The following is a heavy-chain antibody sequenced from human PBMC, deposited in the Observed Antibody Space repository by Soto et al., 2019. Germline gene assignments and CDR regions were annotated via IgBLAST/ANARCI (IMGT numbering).Heavy chain of an antibody. Sequence: QVQLVQSGAEVKKPGDSVRVSCKTSGYTFTSYGITWVRQAPGQGLEWMGWISANNGNTHSAQKFQGRVTMTTDTSTSTAHMELSSLRSDDTAVYHCARKGMGAPFDYWGQGTLVIVSS. D-gene: IGHD6-13*01. CDR2: ISANNGNT. J-gene: IGHJ4*02. CDR3: ARKGMGAPFDY. CDR1: GYTFTSYG. V-gene: IGHV1-18*04.